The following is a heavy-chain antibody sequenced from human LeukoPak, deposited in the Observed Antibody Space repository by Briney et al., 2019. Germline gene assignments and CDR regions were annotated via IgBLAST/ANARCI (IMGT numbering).Heavy chain of an antibody. V-gene: IGHV7-4-1*02. D-gene: IGHD5-12*01. Sequence: ASVKVSCKVSGYTLTELSMHWVRQAPGKGLEWMGWINTNTGNPTYAQGFTGRFVFSLDTSVSTAYLQISSLKAEDTAVYYCARDGRDIVATIDYWGQGTLVTVSS. J-gene: IGHJ4*02. CDR2: INTNTGNP. CDR3: ARDGRDIVATIDY. CDR1: GYTLTELS.